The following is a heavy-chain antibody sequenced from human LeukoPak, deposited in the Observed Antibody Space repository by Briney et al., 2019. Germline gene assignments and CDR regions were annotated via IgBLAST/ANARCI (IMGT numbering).Heavy chain of an antibody. V-gene: IGHV3-53*01. CDR1: GFTVSSNY. D-gene: IGHD1-26*01. CDR2: LYSGCST. J-gene: IGHJ4*02. CDR3: ARDLDQYSGRFGGFGHDF. Sequence: GGSLRLSCAASGFTVSSNYMSWVRQAPGKGLEWVSVLYSGCSTYYADSVKGRFTISRDNSKKTLYLQMNSLRAEDTAVYYCARDLDQYSGRFGGFGHDFWGQGTLVTVSS.